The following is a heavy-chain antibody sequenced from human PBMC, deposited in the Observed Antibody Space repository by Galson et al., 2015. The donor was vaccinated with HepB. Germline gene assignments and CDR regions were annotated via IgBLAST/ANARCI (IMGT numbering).Heavy chain of an antibody. CDR3: ARDHWAWGITMVRGVLFDL. V-gene: IGHV3-21*01. J-gene: IGHJ2*01. Sequence: SLRLSCAASGFTFSSYSMNWVRQAPGKGLEWVSSISSSSSYIYYADSVKGRFTISRDNAKNSPYLQMNSLRAEDTAVYYCARDHWAWGITMVRGVLFDLWGRGTLVTVSS. CDR1: GFTFSSYS. D-gene: IGHD3-10*01. CDR2: ISSSSSYI.